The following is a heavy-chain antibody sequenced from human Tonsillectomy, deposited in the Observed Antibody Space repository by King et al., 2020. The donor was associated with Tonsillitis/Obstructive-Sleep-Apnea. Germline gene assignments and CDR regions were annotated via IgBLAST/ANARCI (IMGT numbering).Heavy chain of an antibody. CDR3: ARDRGSGRAEAFDH. D-gene: IGHD6-19*01. CDR2: INPNSGGT. J-gene: IGHJ4*02. CDR1: GYTFTGYF. Sequence: VQLVQSGAEVKKPGASVKVSCKASGYTFTGYFIHWVRQAPGQGLEWMGWINPNSGGTDYAQKFQGWVTMTRDTSISTAYMELSRLKSDDAAVYYCARDRGSGRAEAFDHWGQGTLVTVSS. V-gene: IGHV1-2*04.